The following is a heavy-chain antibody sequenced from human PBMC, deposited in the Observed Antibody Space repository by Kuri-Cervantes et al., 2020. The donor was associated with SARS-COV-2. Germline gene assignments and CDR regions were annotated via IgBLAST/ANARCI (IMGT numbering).Heavy chain of an antibody. D-gene: IGHD5-18*01. Sequence: ETLSLTCAVYGGSFSGYYWSWIRQPPGKGLEWIGEINHSGSTNYNPSLKSRVTISVDTSKNQFSLKLSSVTAADTAVYYCARKMDTAMVIDYWGQGTLVTVSS. CDR1: GGSFSGYY. V-gene: IGHV4-34*01. CDR2: INHSGST. J-gene: IGHJ4*02. CDR3: ARKMDTAMVIDY.